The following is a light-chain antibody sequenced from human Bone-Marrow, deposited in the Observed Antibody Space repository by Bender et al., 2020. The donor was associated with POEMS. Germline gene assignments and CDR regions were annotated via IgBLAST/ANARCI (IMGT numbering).Light chain of an antibody. Sequence: SYEVTQPPSVSVSPGQTASITCSGDDLGDKYVAWYQQKPGQSPVLVIYQDTKRPSGIPERFSGSNSGNTATLTISGTQAMDEADYYCQSYDGSLSGFVVFGGGTKLTVL. CDR2: QDT. J-gene: IGLJ2*01. V-gene: IGLV3-1*01. CDR3: QSYDGSLSGFVV. CDR1: DLGDKY.